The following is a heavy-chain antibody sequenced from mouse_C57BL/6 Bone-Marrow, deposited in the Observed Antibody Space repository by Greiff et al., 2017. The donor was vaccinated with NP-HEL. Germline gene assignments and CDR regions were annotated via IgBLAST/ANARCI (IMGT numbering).Heavy chain of an antibody. Sequence: EVHLVESGGGLVKPGGSLKLSCAASGFTFSSYAMSWVRPTPEQRLDWVATISDGGSYTYSPDHVKGRFPISRDNAKNNLYLQMSHLKSEDTAMYYCARDYSLAYWGQGTLVTVSA. D-gene: IGHD2-1*01. V-gene: IGHV5-4*01. CDR2: ISDGGSYT. J-gene: IGHJ3*01. CDR1: GFTFSSYA. CDR3: ARDYSLAY.